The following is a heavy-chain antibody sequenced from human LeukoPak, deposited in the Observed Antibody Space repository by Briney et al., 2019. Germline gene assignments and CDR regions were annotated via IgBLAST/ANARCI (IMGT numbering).Heavy chain of an antibody. CDR1: GYTFTSYD. CDR3: ATRTYYYDSSGPMFDY. CDR2: MNPNSGNT. J-gene: IGHJ4*02. D-gene: IGHD3-22*01. Sequence: ASVKVSCKASGYTFTSYDINWVRQATGQGLEWMGWMNPNSGNTGYAQKFQGRVTMTRNTSTSTAYMELSSLRSEDTAVYYCATRTYYYDSSGPMFDYWGQGTLVTVSS. V-gene: IGHV1-8*01.